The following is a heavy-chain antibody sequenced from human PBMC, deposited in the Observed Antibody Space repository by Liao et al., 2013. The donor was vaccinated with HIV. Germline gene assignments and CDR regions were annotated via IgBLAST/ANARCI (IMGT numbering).Heavy chain of an antibody. CDR2: IYTSGST. D-gene: IGHD6-13*01. CDR3: ASERAAAVAEYVQH. V-gene: IGHV4-61*02. J-gene: IGHJ1*01. CDR1: GGSISSGSYY. Sequence: QVLLQESGPGLVAPSQTLSLTCTVSGGSISSGSYYWTWIRQPAGKGLEWIGRIYTSGSTNYNPSLKSRVTISVDTPKNQFSLKLNSVTAADTAVYYCASERAAAVAEYVQHVGPRAPWSRSSS.